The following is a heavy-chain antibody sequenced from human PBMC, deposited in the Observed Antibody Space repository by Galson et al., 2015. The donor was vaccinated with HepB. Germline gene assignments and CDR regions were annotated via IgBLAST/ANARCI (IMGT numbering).Heavy chain of an antibody. CDR2: ISSSSTYT. CDR3: ARGHDYLWGSFRPDYYGVDV. CDR1: AFTFSSYN. V-gene: IGHV3-21*01. J-gene: IGHJ6*02. Sequence: SLRLSCAASAFTFSSYNMNWVRQAPGKGLQWVSSISSSSTYTYYTDSVKGRFTISRDDARNSLSLQMNSLRAEDTAVYYCARGHDYLWGSFRPDYYGVDVWGQGTTVTVSS. D-gene: IGHD3-16*02.